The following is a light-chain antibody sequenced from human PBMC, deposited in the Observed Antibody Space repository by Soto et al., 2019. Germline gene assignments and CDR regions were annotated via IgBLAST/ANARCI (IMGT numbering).Light chain of an antibody. J-gene: IGKJ4*01. V-gene: IGKV3-11*01. CDR3: QQRRDWPLT. Sequence: EIVLTQSPATLSLSPGERATLSCRASQTVSSYLAWYQQKPGQAPRLLIYDASNRATGIPARFSGSGSGTDFTLTITSLEPEDFAVYYCQQRRDWPLTCGGGTTVETK. CDR2: DAS. CDR1: QTVSSY.